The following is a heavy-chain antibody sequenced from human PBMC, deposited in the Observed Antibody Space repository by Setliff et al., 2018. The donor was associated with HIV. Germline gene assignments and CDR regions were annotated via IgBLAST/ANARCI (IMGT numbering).Heavy chain of an antibody. J-gene: IGHJ4*02. D-gene: IGHD3-10*01. CDR2: INTDNGYT. CDR1: GYTFTTYG. V-gene: IGHV1-18*01. Sequence: GASVKVSCKPSGYTFTTYGLSWVRQAPGQGLEWMGWINTDNGYTKYSQKFQGRVTITGDTSASTAYMELSSLRSEDTAVYYCSVGAGGGGYWGQGTLVTVSS. CDR3: SVGAGGGGY.